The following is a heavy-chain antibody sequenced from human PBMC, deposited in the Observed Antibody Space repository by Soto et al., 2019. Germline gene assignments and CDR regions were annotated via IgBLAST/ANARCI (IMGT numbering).Heavy chain of an antibody. CDR2: IWYDGSNK. V-gene: IGHV3-33*01. J-gene: IGHJ6*02. CDR1: GFTFSSYG. D-gene: IGHD1-26*01. Sequence: SLRLSCAASGFTFSSYGMHGVRQAPGKGLEWVAVIWYDGSNKYYADSVKGRFTISRDNSKNTLYLQMNSLRAEDTAVYYCAREAVGAYSYYYYYGMDVWGQGTTVTVSS. CDR3: AREAVGAYSYYYYYGMDV.